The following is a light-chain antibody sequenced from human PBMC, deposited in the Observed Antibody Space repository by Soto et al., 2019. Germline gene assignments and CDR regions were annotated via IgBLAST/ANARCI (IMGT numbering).Light chain of an antibody. CDR1: NIGRKS. CDR2: DDR. J-gene: IGLJ2*01. Sequence: SYELTQPPSVSVAPGKPARITWGGSNIGRKSVHWYQQKPGQAPVVVVYDDRDRPSGIPERFSGSNSGNTATLTISRVEAGDEADYYCQLWDSNSDHVVFGGGTKLTVL. V-gene: IGLV3-21*03. CDR3: QLWDSNSDHVV.